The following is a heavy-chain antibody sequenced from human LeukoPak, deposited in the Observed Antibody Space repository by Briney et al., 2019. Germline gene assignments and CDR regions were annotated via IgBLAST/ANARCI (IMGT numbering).Heavy chain of an antibody. CDR3: ARDTMIVVDDAFDI. CDR2: ISSSSSYI. D-gene: IGHD3-22*01. J-gene: IGHJ3*02. V-gene: IGHV3-21*01. CDR1: GFTFSSYA. Sequence: GGSLRLSXAASGFTFSSYAMSWVRQAPGKGLEWVSSISSSSSYIYYADSVKGRFTISRDNAKNSLYLQMNSLRAEDTAVYYCARDTMIVVDDAFDIWAKGQWSPSLQ.